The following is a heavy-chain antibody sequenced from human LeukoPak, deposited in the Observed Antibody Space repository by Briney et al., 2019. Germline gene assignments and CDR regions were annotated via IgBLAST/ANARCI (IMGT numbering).Heavy chain of an antibody. D-gene: IGHD2-2*01. CDR2: INPNSGGT. CDR1: GYTFTSYG. Sequence: ASVKVSCKASGYTFTSYGISWVRQAPGQGLEWMGWINPNSGGTNYAQKFQGWVTMTRDTSISTAYMELSRLRSDDTAVYYCALVVVPAGAHPSEGDYYYYYYMDVWGKGTTVTVSS. CDR3: ALVVVPAGAHPSEGDYYYYYYMDV. J-gene: IGHJ6*03. V-gene: IGHV1-2*04.